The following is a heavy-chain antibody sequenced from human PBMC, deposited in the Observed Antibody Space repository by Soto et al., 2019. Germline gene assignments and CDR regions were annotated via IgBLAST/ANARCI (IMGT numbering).Heavy chain of an antibody. CDR3: ARNLGYCSSTSCLNDAFDI. D-gene: IGHD2-2*01. CDR2: IYYGGST. J-gene: IGHJ3*02. V-gene: IGHV4-28*01. CDR1: GYSISSSNW. Sequence: SETLSLTCAVSGYSISSSNWWGWIRQPPGKGLEWIGYIYYGGSTYYNPSLKSRVTMSVDTSKNQFSLKLSSVTAVDTAVYYCARNLGYCSSTSCLNDAFDIWGQGTMVTVSS.